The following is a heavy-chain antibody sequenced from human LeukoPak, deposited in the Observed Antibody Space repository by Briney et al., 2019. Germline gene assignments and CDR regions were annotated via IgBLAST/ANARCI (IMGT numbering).Heavy chain of an antibody. J-gene: IGHJ4*02. Sequence: GGSLRLSCAASGFTFGDSWMYWVRQAPGKGLEWVADISGSGNSPNYADSVKGRFTISRDNSNNTLYLQMKTLSPEDTAVYYCAKDQRAVAGTCFDNWGQGTLVTVSS. V-gene: IGHV3-23*01. CDR1: GFTFGDSW. D-gene: IGHD6-19*01. CDR3: AKDQRAVAGTCFDN. CDR2: ISGSGNSP.